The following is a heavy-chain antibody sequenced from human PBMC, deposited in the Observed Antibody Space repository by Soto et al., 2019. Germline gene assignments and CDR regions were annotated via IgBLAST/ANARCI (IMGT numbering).Heavy chain of an antibody. CDR2: ISSSSTYT. D-gene: IGHD1-26*01. CDR3: AGKQWEPSGNYYFDY. V-gene: IGHV3-11*06. CDR1: GSTFSDYY. Sequence: QVQLVESGGGLVKPGGSLRLSCATSGSTFSDYYMSWVRQAPGKGLEWVSYISSSSTYTNYADSVKGRFTISRDNAKNSLYLQMNSLRAEDTAVYYCAGKQWEPSGNYYFDYWGQGTLVTVSS. J-gene: IGHJ4*02.